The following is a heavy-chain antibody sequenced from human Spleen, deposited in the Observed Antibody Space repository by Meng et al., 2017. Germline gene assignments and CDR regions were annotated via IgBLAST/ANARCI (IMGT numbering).Heavy chain of an antibody. V-gene: IGHV1-69*13. CDR2: IIPIFGTA. D-gene: IGHD4-17*01. Sequence: SVKVSCKASGYNFIGGYWLYWVRQAPGQGLEWMGGIIPIFGTANYAQKFQGRVTITADESTSTAYMELSSLRSEDTAVYYCARDRRGGYGDYVYDYWGQGTLVTVSS. CDR3: ARDRRGGYGDYVYDY. J-gene: IGHJ4*02. CDR1: GYNFIGGYW.